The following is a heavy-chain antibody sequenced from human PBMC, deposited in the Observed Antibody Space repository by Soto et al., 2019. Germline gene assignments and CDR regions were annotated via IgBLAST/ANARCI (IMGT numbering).Heavy chain of an antibody. V-gene: IGHV4-61*05. CDR2: IYYGGTT. J-gene: IGHJ4*02. Sequence: GRIRQPPGKGLEWIGYIYYGGTTTNNPSLNSRFTISRDNAKNSLFLKMNNLTVEDTPVYYGVKENWPIPDSWGQGTLVTVSS. CDR3: VKENWPIPDS. D-gene: IGHD1-1*01.